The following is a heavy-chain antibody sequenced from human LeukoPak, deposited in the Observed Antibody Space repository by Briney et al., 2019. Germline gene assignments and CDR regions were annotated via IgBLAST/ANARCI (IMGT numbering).Heavy chain of an antibody. Sequence: SETLSLTCSVSGGSISSSSYYWGWTRQPPGKGLEWIGSTYYSGSTYLNPSLKSRVTISIDTSKNQFSLKLSSVTAADTAVYYCARLSKGGYTYGGPIEYWGQGALVTVSS. V-gene: IGHV4-39*01. D-gene: IGHD5-18*01. J-gene: IGHJ4*02. CDR3: ARLSKGGYTYGGPIEY. CDR2: TYYSGST. CDR1: GGSISSSSYY.